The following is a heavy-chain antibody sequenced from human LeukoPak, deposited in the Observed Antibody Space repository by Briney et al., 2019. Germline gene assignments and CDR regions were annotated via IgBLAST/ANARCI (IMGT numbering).Heavy chain of an antibody. J-gene: IGHJ4*02. CDR2: IWYDGSNK. V-gene: IGHV3-33*01. D-gene: IGHD2-2*01. CDR3: ARVGPGGVVPAAMDYFDY. Sequence: GGSLRLSCAASGFTFSSYGMHWVRQAPGKGLEWVAVIWYDGSNKYYADSVKGRFTISRDNSKNTLYLQMNSLRAEDTAVYYCARVGPGGVVPAAMDYFDYWGQGTLVTVAS. CDR1: GFTFSSYG.